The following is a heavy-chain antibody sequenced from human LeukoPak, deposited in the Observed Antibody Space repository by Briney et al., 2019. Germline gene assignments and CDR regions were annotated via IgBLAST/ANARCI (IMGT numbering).Heavy chain of an antibody. CDR2: INHSGST. V-gene: IGHV4-34*01. D-gene: IGHD3-22*01. Sequence: PSETLSLTCAVYGGSFSGYYWSWIRQPPGKGLEWIGEINHSGSTNYNPSLKSRVTISVDTSKNQFSLKLSSVTAADTAVYYCARVTYYYDSSAPSLDYWGQGTLVTVSS. J-gene: IGHJ4*02. CDR1: GGSFSGYY. CDR3: ARVTYYYDSSAPSLDY.